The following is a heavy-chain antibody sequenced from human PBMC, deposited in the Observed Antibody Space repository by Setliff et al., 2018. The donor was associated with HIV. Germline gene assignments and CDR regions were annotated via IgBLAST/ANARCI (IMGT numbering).Heavy chain of an antibody. D-gene: IGHD1-26*01. CDR1: GGFISNTY. V-gene: IGHV4-59*01. CDR2: VYYTGAS. Sequence: PSETLSLTCTVSGGFISNTYWSWIRQPPGKGLEWLGFVYYTGASDYNPSFKSRLTISLDMSRTHFSLKLTSVTAADTAVYYCARGQPQGGGTYWSAFDIWGRGTMVTVSS. CDR3: ARGQPQGGGTYWSAFDI. J-gene: IGHJ3*02.